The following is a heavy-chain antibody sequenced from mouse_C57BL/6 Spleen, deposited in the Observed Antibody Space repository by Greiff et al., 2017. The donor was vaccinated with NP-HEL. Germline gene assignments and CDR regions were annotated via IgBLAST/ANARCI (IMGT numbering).Heavy chain of an antibody. V-gene: IGHV1-69*01. CDR1: GYTFTSYW. CDR2: IDPSDSYT. Sequence: VQLQQPGAELVMPGASVKLSCKASGYTFTSYWMHWVKQRPGQGLEWIGEIDPSDSYTNYNQKFKGKSTLTVDKSSSTAYMQLSSLTSEDSAVYYCARGLPFAYWGQGTLVTVSA. J-gene: IGHJ3*01. CDR3: ARGLPFAY.